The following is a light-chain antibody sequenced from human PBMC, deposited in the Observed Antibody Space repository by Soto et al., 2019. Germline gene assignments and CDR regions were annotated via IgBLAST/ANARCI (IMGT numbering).Light chain of an antibody. CDR3: SSFTSSSTRV. J-gene: IGLJ1*01. V-gene: IGLV2-14*01. Sequence: QSVLTQPASVSGSPGQSITISCTGTSSDVGGYNYVSWYQQHPGKAPKLMIYKVSNRPSGVSNRFSGSKSGNTASLTISGLQAEDEADYYCSSFTSSSTRVFATGTKVTVL. CDR2: KVS. CDR1: SSDVGGYNY.